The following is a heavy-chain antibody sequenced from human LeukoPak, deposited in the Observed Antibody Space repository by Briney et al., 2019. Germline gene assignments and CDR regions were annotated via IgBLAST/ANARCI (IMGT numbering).Heavy chain of an antibody. D-gene: IGHD3-22*01. V-gene: IGHV4-34*01. J-gene: IGHJ4*02. Sequence: SVTLSLTCAVYGGSFSGYYWSWIRQPPGKGLEWIGEIKKSGSTNYNPSLKSRVTISVDTSKNQFSLKLSSVTAADTAVYYCARGLYYYDSSGYPVEYYFDYWGQGTLVTVSS. CDR1: GGSFSGYY. CDR3: ARGLYYYDSSGYPVEYYFDY. CDR2: IKKSGST.